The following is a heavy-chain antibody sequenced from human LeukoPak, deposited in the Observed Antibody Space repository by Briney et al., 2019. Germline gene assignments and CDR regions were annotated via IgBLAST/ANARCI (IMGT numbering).Heavy chain of an antibody. CDR1: GFTLSSYD. D-gene: IGHD3-22*01. CDR3: ARGRRSSGSHFDY. CDR2: IGAAGAT. J-gene: IGHJ4*02. Sequence: GGSLRLSCAASGFTLSSYDMHWVRHATGKGLEWVPAIGAAGATYYPGSVKGRFTISREDAKNSFFLQMNSLRAGDTAVYYCARGRRSSGSHFDYWGQGTLVTVSS. V-gene: IGHV3-13*04.